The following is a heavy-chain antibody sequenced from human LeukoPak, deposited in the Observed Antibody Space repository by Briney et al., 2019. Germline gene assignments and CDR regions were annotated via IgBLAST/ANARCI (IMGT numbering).Heavy chain of an antibody. J-gene: IGHJ6*03. CDR3: ARVPYSTRLYYMDV. CDR1: SGSIITGEYF. D-gene: IGHD2/OR15-2a*01. CDR2: IFYSGST. V-gene: IGHV4-39*07. Sequence: SETLSLTCSVSSGSIITGEYFWGWIRQPPGKGLEWIGHIFYSGSTYYNPSLQSRVTMSVDTSKNQFFLKLTSVTAADTAVYYCARVPYSTRLYYMDVWGKGTRSPSP.